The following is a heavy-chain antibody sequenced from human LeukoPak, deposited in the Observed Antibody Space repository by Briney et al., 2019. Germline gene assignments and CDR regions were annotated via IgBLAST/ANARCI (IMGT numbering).Heavy chain of an antibody. CDR1: GFTFSTYE. CDR2: ISSSGSTI. CDR3: ARDGSGRVPEMSAPDY. J-gene: IGHJ4*02. V-gene: IGHV3-48*03. Sequence: GGSLRLSCAASGFTFSTYEMNWVRQAPGKGLEWVSYISSSGSTIYYADSVKGRFTISRDNAKNSMYLQMNSLRAEDTAVYYCARDGSGRVPEMSAPDYWGQGTLVTVSS. D-gene: IGHD3-10*01.